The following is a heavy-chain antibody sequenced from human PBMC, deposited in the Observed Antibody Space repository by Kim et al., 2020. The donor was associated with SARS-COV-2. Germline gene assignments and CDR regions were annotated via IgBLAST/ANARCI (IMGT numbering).Heavy chain of an antibody. V-gene: IGHV3-23*01. J-gene: IGHJ4*02. CDR2: ISGSGGST. CDR3: AKDRDSSGYPDSFDY. Sequence: GGSLRLSCAASGFTFSSYAMSWVRQAPGKGLEWVSAISGSGGSTYYADSVKGRFTISRDNSKNTLYLQMNSLRAEDTAVYYCAKDRDSSGYPDSFDYWGQGTLVTVSS. D-gene: IGHD6-19*01. CDR1: GFTFSSYA.